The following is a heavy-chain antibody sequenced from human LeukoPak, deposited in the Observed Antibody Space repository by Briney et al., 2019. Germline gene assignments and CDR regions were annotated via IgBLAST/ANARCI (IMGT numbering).Heavy chain of an antibody. Sequence: SGGSLRLSCAASGFTFSSYARSWVRQAPGKGLEWVSGISDSGGSTYNADSAKGRFTISRDNSKNTLYLQMNSLRAEDTAVYYCAKDNTTAVAGILWFDCWGQGTLVTVSS. J-gene: IGHJ4*02. D-gene: IGHD6-19*01. CDR1: GFTFSSYA. CDR2: ISDSGGST. CDR3: AKDNTTAVAGILWFDC. V-gene: IGHV3-23*01.